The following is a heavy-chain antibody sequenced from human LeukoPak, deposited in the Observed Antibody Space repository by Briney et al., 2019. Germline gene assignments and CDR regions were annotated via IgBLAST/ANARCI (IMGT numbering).Heavy chain of an antibody. V-gene: IGHV5-51*01. CDR1: GSSFTSYW. D-gene: IGHD6-19*01. CDR2: IYPDDSDT. CDR3: ARQGAGDAFDI. J-gene: IGHJ3*02. Sequence: GESLKISCKGSGSSFTSYWIGWVRQVPGRGLEWMGIIYPDDSDTRYSPSLQGQVTISADKSISTAYLQWSSLKASDTAIYYCARQGAGDAFDIWGQGTMVTVSS.